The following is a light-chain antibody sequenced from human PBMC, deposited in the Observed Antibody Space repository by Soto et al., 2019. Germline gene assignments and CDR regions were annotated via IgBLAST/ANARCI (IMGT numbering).Light chain of an antibody. Sequence: EIVLTKSPGTLSLSPGERATLSCRASQSVSSNYLAWYQQKPGQAHRLLICGTSSRATGIPDRFSGSGAGTDFTLTISRVQPEDFVVYYWQQYGSSPYTFGQGTKLEIK. CDR3: QQYGSSPYT. V-gene: IGKV3-20*01. CDR2: GTS. J-gene: IGKJ2*01. CDR1: QSVSSNY.